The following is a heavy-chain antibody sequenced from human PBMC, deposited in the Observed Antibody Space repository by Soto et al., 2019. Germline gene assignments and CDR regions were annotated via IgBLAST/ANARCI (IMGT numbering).Heavy chain of an antibody. D-gene: IGHD3-16*02. Sequence: QVQLQVSGPGLVRPSETLSLTCTVSGDSLSTYYWSWIRQPAGERLEWIGRIHDTGRTNYNPSLKSRVTMSVDTSKNQFSLRVNSVTAADTAVYYCARESVSGTYRFDSWGQGTLVTVSS. CDR2: IHDTGRT. V-gene: IGHV4-4*07. CDR1: GDSLSTYY. J-gene: IGHJ4*02. CDR3: ARESVSGTYRFDS.